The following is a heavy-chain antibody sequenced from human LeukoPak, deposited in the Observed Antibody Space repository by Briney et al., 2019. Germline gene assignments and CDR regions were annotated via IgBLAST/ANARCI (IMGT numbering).Heavy chain of an antibody. CDR1: GYTFTSYD. V-gene: IGHV1-8*01. CDR2: MNPNSGNT. CDR3: ARAPYYYGSGSPNWFDP. J-gene: IGHJ5*02. Sequence: ASVKVSCKASGYTFTSYDINWVRQAPGQGLEWMGWMNPNSGNTGYAQKFQGRVTMTRNTSISTAYMELSSLRSEDTAVYYCARAPYYYGSGSPNWFDPWGQGTLVTVSS. D-gene: IGHD3-10*01.